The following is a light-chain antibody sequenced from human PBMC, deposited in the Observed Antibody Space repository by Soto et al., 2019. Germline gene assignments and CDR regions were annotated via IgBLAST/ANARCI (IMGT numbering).Light chain of an antibody. V-gene: IGLV1-47*01. CDR3: AAWDDSLSGPV. CDR1: SSNIGNNY. CDR2: RNY. J-gene: IGLJ2*01. Sequence: QSVLTQPPSASGTPGQRVTISCSGSSSNIGNNYAYWYQQLPGTAPKLLIYRNYQRPSGVPDRFSGSKSGTSASLAISGLRSEDEADYYCAAWDDSLSGPVLGGGTKVTVL.